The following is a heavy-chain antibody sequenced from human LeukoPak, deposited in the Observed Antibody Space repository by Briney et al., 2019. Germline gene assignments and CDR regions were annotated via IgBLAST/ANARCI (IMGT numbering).Heavy chain of an antibody. CDR3: ARGSLGYSGYDY. J-gene: IGHJ4*02. V-gene: IGHV1-8*01. CDR2: MNPNSGNT. CDR1: GYTVTSYD. D-gene: IGHD5-12*01. Sequence: ASVKVACKASGYTVTSYDINWVRQATGQGLEWMGWMNPNSGNTGYAQKFQGRVTMTRNTSISTAYMELSSLRSEDTAVYYCARGSLGYSGYDYWGQGTLVTVSS.